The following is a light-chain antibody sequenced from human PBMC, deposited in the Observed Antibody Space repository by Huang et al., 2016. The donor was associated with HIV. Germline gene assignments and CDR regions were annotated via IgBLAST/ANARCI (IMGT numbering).Light chain of an antibody. CDR3: QQYNNFYT. Sequence: EIVLTQSPATLSVSPGERATLACRASQSVSGSLAWDKQKPSQTPRLLIYGASTRATGGPARFSGSGSGTEFTLTISSLQSEDFAVYYCQQYNNFYTFGPGTRVDIK. J-gene: IGKJ3*01. V-gene: IGKV3-15*01. CDR2: GAS. CDR1: QSVSGS.